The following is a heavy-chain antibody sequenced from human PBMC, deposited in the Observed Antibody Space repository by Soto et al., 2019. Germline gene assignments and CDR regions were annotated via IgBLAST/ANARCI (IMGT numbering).Heavy chain of an antibody. J-gene: IGHJ5*02. D-gene: IGHD6-6*01. Sequence: SETLSLTCTVSGGSISNGGYYWSLIRQHPGKGLEWIGYIYYSGSTYYNPSLKRRVTISVDTSKNQFSLKLSSVTAADTAVYYCAREIMDSSSPTNWFEPWGQGTLVTVSS. CDR1: GGSISNGGYY. CDR2: IYYSGST. V-gene: IGHV4-31*03. CDR3: AREIMDSSSPTNWFEP.